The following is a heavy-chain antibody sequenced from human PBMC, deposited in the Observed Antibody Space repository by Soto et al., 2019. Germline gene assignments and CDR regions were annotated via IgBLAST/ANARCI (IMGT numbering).Heavy chain of an antibody. J-gene: IGHJ5*02. CDR3: ATAYYDSRGFQDR. D-gene: IGHD3-22*01. CDR1: GFTFSSYA. CDR2: ISGSGDDT. Sequence: GGSLRLSCAGSGFTFSSYAMSWVRQAPGKGLEWVSSISGSGDDTSYADSVKGRFTISRDNSEKTLYLQMNSLRAEDTATYFCATAYYDSRGFQDRWGQGTLVTVSS. V-gene: IGHV3-23*01.